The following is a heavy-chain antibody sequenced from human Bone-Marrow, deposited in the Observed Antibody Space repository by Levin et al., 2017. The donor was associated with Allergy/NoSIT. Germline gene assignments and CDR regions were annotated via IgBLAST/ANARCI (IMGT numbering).Heavy chain of an antibody. J-gene: IGHJ4*02. CDR1: GFTFRNYG. Sequence: GESLKISCAASGFTFRNYGIHWVRQAPGKGLEWVAAMWYDERNKFYLESVKGRFTVSGDTSKNTLFLQMNSLTVEDTAMYYCARDAANFWNAYYLSWDSWGQGTLVTVSS. CDR2: MWYDERNK. V-gene: IGHV3-33*01. CDR3: ARDAANFWNAYYLSWDS. D-gene: IGHD3-3*01.